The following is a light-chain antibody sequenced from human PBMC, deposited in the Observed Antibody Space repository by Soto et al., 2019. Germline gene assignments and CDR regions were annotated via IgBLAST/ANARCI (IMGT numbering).Light chain of an antibody. CDR2: LTS. V-gene: IGKV1-39*01. CDR3: QQSHKTPWT. J-gene: IGKJ1*01. CDR1: QSIGNL. Sequence: DIQMTQSPPSLSASVGDRVTITCRASQSIGNLLNWYQQRPGKAPSLLIYLTSTVLNGVPSRFTGSGSGTDFTLTISSLQPEDFANYFCQQSHKTPWTFGQGTKVE.